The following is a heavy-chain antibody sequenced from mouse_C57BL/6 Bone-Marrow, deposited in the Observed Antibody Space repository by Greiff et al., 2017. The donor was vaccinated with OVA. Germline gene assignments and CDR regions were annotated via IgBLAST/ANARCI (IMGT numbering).Heavy chain of an antibody. V-gene: IGHV1-5*01. CDR2: IYPGNSDT. CDR3: TVITTVVGGYFDV. J-gene: IGHJ1*03. D-gene: IGHD1-1*01. Sequence: VQLQQSGTVLARPGASVKMSCKTSGYTFTSYWMHWVKQRPGQGLEWIGAIYPGNSDTSYNQKFKGKAKLTAVTSASTAYMELSSLTNEDSAVYYCTVITTVVGGYFDVWGTGTTVTVSS. CDR1: GYTFTSYW.